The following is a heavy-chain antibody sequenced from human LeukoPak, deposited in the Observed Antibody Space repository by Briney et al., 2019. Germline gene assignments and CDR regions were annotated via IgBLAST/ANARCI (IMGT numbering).Heavy chain of an antibody. J-gene: IGHJ4*02. CDR2: INPNSGGT. CDR3: ARGAGGWFDY. CDR1: GYTFTRYY. D-gene: IGHD6-19*01. Sequence: ASVKVSCKASGYTFTRYYMHWVRHAPGQGLEWMGWINPNSGGTNYAQKFQGKVTMTRDTSISTAYMELSRLRSEDTAVYYCARGAGGWFDYWGQGTLVTVSS. V-gene: IGHV1-2*02.